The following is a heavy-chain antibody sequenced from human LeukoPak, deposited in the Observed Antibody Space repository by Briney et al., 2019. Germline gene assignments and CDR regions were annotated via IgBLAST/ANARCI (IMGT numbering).Heavy chain of an antibody. CDR1: GGSISSYY. CDR2: IYYSGST. Sequence: PSETLSLTCTVSGGSISSYYWSWIRQPPGKGLEWIGYIYYSGSTNYNPSLKSRVTISVDTSKNQFSLKLSSVTAADTAVYYCATGFGEYAYWGQGTLVTVSS. D-gene: IGHD3-10*01. V-gene: IGHV4-59*08. CDR3: ATGFGEYAY. J-gene: IGHJ4*02.